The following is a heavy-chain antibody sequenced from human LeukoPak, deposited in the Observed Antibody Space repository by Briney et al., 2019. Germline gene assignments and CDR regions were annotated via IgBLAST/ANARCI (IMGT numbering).Heavy chain of an antibody. V-gene: IGHV3-23*01. Sequence: GGSLRLSCAASGFTFSSYEMNWVRQAPGKGLEWVSGITGRGDTTFYADSVKGRFTISRDNSDNTLYLQMNSLRAEDTALYYCAKDYSNIPAPANPLFDYWGQGTLVTVSS. CDR2: ITGRGDTT. CDR3: AKDYSNIPAPANPLFDY. CDR1: GFTFSSYE. D-gene: IGHD6-13*01. J-gene: IGHJ4*02.